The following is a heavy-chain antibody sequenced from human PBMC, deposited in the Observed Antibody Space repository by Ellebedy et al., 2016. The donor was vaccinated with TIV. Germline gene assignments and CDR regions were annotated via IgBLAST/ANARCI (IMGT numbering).Heavy chain of an antibody. CDR2: IYYSGST. Sequence: MPSETLSLTCTVSGGSISSSSYYWGWIRQPPGKGLEWIGSIYYSGSTYYNPSLKSRVNISVDTSKNQFSLKLSSVTAADTAVYYCVSDTIQLEDYWGQGTLVTVSS. CDR3: VSDTIQLEDY. D-gene: IGHD5-18*01. CDR1: GGSISSSSYY. J-gene: IGHJ4*02. V-gene: IGHV4-39*01.